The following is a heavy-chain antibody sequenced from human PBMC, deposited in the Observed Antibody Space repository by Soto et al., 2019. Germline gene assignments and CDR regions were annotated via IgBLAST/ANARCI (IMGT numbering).Heavy chain of an antibody. D-gene: IGHD6-6*01. CDR2: IDLSGSI. J-gene: IGHJ3*02. V-gene: IGHV3-9*01. CDR3: AKDSSSSSSFDAFDI. CDR1: GFSFSDYS. Sequence: GGSLRLSCAASGFSFSDYSMNWVRQAPGKGLEWVAFIDLSGSIGYADSVKGRFTISRDNAKNSLYLQMNSLRAEDTALYYCAKDSSSSSSFDAFDIWGQGTMVTVSS.